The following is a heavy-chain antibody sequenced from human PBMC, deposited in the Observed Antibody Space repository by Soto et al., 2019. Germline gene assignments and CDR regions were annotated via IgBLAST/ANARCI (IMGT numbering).Heavy chain of an antibody. D-gene: IGHD2-2*01. CDR1: GFTFSSYG. CDR3: AKGSRGAKYQLKYYFDY. CDR2: ISYDGSNK. Sequence: GGSLRLSCAASGFTFSSYGMHWVRQAPGKGLEWVAVISYDGSNKYYADPVKGRFTISRDNSKNTLYLQMNSLRAEDTAVYYCAKGSRGAKYQLKYYFDYWGQGTLVTVSS. J-gene: IGHJ4*02. V-gene: IGHV3-30*18.